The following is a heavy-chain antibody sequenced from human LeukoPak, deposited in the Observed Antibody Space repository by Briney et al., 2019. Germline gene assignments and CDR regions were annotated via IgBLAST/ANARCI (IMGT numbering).Heavy chain of an antibody. CDR3: AKDSTEWRTGPFDF. CDR2: ISRNSGSI. V-gene: IGHV3-9*01. CDR1: GFTFDDYA. J-gene: IGHJ3*01. D-gene: IGHD1-14*01. Sequence: GGSLRLSCAASGFTFDDYAMHWVRQAPGKGLEWVSGISRNSGSIGYADTVKGRFTSSRDNAKNSLYLQMNSLRAEDTALYYCAKDSTEWRTGPFDFWGQGTMVTVSS.